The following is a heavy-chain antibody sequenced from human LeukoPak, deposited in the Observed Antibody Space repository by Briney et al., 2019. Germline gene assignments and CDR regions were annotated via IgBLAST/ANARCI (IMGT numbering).Heavy chain of an antibody. CDR2: ISYDGSNK. CDR1: GFTFSSYG. Sequence: PGGSLRLSCAASGFTFSSYGMHWVRQAPGKGLEWVAVISYDGSNKYYADSLKGRFTISRDNSKNTLYLQMNSLRAEDTAVYYCAKEAAVSYYDYVWGSYRPYNWFDPWGQGTLVTVSS. CDR3: AKEAAVSYYDYVWGSYRPYNWFDP. D-gene: IGHD3-16*02. J-gene: IGHJ5*02. V-gene: IGHV3-30*18.